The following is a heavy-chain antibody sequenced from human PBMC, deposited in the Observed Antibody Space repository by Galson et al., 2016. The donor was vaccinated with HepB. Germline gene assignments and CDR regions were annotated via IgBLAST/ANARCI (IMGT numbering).Heavy chain of an antibody. D-gene: IGHD4-11*01. V-gene: IGHV1-18*01. CDR3: ARWESYSNYEFDY. Sequence: SVKVSCKASGYTFTSYGITWVRQAPGQGLEYMGWISTNNGKANYAQNLQGRLTVTTDTSTSTAHMELRSLRSDDTAVYYCARWESYSNYEFDYWGQGTLVTVSS. J-gene: IGHJ4*02. CDR2: ISTNNGKA. CDR1: GYTFTSYG.